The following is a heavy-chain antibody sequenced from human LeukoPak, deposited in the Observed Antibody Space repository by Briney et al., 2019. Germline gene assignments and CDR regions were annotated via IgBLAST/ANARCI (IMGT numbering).Heavy chain of an antibody. J-gene: IGHJ6*04. CDR3: ARKSPRFSSSGMDV. CDR1: GFSFTGYY. CDR2: INPNSGGT. Sequence: ASVKVSCKASGFSFTGYYFHWVRQAPGQGLEWIGWINPNSGGTNYAQKFQGRVTVTRDTSISTMYMELGRLRFDDTAVYYCARKSPRFSSSGMDVWGKGTTVTVSS. D-gene: IGHD3-3*01. V-gene: IGHV1-2*02.